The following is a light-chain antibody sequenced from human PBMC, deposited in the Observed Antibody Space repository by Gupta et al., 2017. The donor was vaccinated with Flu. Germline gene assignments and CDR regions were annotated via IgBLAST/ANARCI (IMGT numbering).Light chain of an antibody. CDR3: QQSDSTPRET. CDR2: AAS. J-gene: IGKJ1*01. Sequence: MTHSPSSLSASVGDRVTITCRASQSISSYLNWYQQKPGKAPKLLIYAASSWQSGVPSRFSGSGSGTDLTLTISSRQPEDFATYYCQQSDSTPRETFGQGTKVEIK. V-gene: IGKV1-39*01. CDR1: QSISSY.